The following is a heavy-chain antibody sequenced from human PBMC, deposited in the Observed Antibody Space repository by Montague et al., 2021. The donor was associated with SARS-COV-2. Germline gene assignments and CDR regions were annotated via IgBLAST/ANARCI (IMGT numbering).Heavy chain of an antibody. J-gene: IGHJ4*02. CDR3: AGHYGSILDS. V-gene: IGHV4-39*01. CDR1: GGSISSTTYR. Sequence: SETLSLTCTVSGGSISSTTYRWGWIRQPPGKGLEWFGFISYSGTTFYNPSLKRRISMSAATHQSQFSVNLTSVTAADTAVYSCAGHYGSILDSWGQGILVAVSS. D-gene: IGHD4-17*01. CDR2: ISYSGTT.